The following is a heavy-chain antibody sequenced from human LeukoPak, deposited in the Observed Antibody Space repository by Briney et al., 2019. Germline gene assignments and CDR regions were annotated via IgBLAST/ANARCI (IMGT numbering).Heavy chain of an antibody. CDR1: GFTFSSYA. D-gene: IGHD5/OR15-5a*01. CDR3: ARADMSTSGSLCY. Sequence: GSLRLSCAASGFTFSSYAMSWVRQAPGKGLEWVANIKQDASDKYYVDSVKGRFTISRDNAKNSLYLHMNSLRADDTAVYYCARADMSTSGSLCYWGLGTLVTVSS. V-gene: IGHV3-7*01. J-gene: IGHJ4*02. CDR2: IKQDASDK.